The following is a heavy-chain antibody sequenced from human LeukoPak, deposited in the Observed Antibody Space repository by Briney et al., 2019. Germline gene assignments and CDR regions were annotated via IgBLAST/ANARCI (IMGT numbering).Heavy chain of an antibody. Sequence: GGPLRLSCAASGFPFSRYDMSWVRKAPGKGLEWVSAICGSGGSTYYADSVKGRFTISRDNSKNTLYLQMNSLRAEDTAVYYCAKASAMVVVVNKHFDDWGQGTQVTVSS. CDR3: AKASAMVVVVNKHFDD. CDR2: ICGSGGST. J-gene: IGHJ4*02. V-gene: IGHV3-23*01. D-gene: IGHD2-15*01. CDR1: GFPFSRYD.